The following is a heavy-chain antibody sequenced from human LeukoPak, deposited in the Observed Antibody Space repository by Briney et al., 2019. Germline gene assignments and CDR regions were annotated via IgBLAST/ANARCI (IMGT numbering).Heavy chain of an antibody. J-gene: IGHJ3*01. D-gene: IGHD4-11*01. CDR3: VSYSISMNAFEA. CDR2: ISYIGST. Sequence: SETLSLTCTVSGGSFTTHYWSWIRQPPGKGLEWIGYISYIGSTNYNPSLKSRVTISIDTSNNEVSLMLTSVTAADTAVYYCVSYSISMNAFEAWGQGTMVTVSS. V-gene: IGHV4-59*11. CDR1: GGSFTTHY.